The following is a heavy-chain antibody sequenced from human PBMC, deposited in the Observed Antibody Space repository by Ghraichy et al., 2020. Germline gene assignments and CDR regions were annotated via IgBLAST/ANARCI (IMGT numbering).Heavy chain of an antibody. D-gene: IGHD3-22*01. V-gene: IGHV3-7*01. J-gene: IGHJ4*02. Sequence: GGSLRLSCAASGFTFSSHWMSWVRQAPGKGLEWVANMKQDESEKYYVDSVKGRFTISRDNAKNSLYLQMNSLRVEDTAVYYCARAGEYYYDSRGYYTYWGQGTLVTVSS. CDR3: ARAGEYYYDSRGYYTY. CDR2: MKQDESEK. CDR1: GFTFSSHW.